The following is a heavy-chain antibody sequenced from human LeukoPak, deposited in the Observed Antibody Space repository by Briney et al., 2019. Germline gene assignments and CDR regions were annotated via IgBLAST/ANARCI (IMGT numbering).Heavy chain of an antibody. CDR3: ARAIVGVTDAFDI. J-gene: IGHJ3*02. V-gene: IGHV4-4*07. Sequence: PSETLSLTCTVSGGSISSYYWSWIRQPPGKGLEWIGRMYTSGSTNYNPSVRSRVTMSIDTSKNQFSLKVTSVTAADTAVYYCARAIVGVTDAFDIWGQGTMVTVSS. CDR2: MYTSGST. D-gene: IGHD1-26*01. CDR1: GGSISSYY.